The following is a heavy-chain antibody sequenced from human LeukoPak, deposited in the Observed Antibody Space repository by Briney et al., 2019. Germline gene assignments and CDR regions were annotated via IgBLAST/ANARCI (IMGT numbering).Heavy chain of an antibody. CDR3: TRGYSGYGNFDC. Sequence: GGSLRLSCAAIGFTSNYWMHWVRQAPGKGLVWVSRISGDGSTTFYADSEKGRFTISRDNSKNTLYLQMNSLRAEDTAVYYCTRGYSGYGNFDCWGQGTLVTVSS. V-gene: IGHV3-74*01. CDR1: GFTSNYW. J-gene: IGHJ4*02. CDR2: ISGDGSTT. D-gene: IGHD5-12*01.